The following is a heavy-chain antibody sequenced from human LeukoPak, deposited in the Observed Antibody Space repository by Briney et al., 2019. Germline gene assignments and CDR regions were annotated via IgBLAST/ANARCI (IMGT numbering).Heavy chain of an antibody. V-gene: IGHV1-18*01. J-gene: IGHJ4*02. D-gene: IGHD6-19*01. CDR1: GYTFTSYG. CDR3: ARAAVAGTLGYFDY. Sequence: ASVKVSCKASGYTFTSYGISWVRQAPGQGLEWMGWISAYNGNTNYAQKLQGRVTITTDTSTSTAYMELRCLRSDDTAVYYCARAAVAGTLGYFDYWGQGTLVTVSS. CDR2: ISAYNGNT.